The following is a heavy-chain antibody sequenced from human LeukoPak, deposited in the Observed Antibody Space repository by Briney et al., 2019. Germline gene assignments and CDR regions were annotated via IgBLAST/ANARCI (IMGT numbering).Heavy chain of an antibody. V-gene: IGHV1-24*01. Sequence: ASVKVSCKVSGYTLTELSMHWVRQAPGKGLEWMGRFDPEDGETIYAQKFQGRVTMTADTSTDTAYMELSSLRSEDTAVYYCAKSQYSFASGSTRPLFDYWGQGTLVTVSS. J-gene: IGHJ4*02. CDR3: AKSQYSFASGSTRPLFDY. CDR1: GYTLTELS. D-gene: IGHD3-10*01. CDR2: FDPEDGET.